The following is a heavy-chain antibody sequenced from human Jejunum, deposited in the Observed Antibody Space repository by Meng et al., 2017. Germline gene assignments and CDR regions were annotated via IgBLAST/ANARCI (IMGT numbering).Heavy chain of an antibody. Sequence: GGSLRPSCAASGSTFRDHYMDWVRQVPGKGLEWVGRGRNKANSYTPEYAASVKGRFTNSRDDSENSLYLQVNSLKTEDTAVYYCTRGEVAGNSYYAPMDVWGQGTTVTVSS. D-gene: IGHD6-19*01. CDR2: GRNKANSYTP. CDR1: GSTFRDHY. V-gene: IGHV3-72*01. J-gene: IGHJ6*02. CDR3: TRGEVAGNSYYAPMDV.